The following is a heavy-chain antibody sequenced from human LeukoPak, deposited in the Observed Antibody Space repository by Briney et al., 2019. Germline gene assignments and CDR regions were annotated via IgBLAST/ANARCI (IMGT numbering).Heavy chain of an antibody. CDR2: IYSGGST. CDR1: GFTVSSNY. J-gene: IGHJ4*02. D-gene: IGHD3-22*01. V-gene: IGHV3-53*01. Sequence: GGSLRLSCAASGFTVSSNYMSWVRQAPGKGLEWVSVIYSGGSTYYADSVKGRFTIYRDNPKNTLYLQMNSLRAEDTAVYYCARTEYYYDSSGYRPFDYWGQGTLVTVSS. CDR3: ARTEYYYDSSGYRPFDY.